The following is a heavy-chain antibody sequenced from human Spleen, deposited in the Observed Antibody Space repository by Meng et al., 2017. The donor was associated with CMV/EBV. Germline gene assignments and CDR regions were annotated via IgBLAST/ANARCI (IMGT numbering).Heavy chain of an antibody. Sequence: ASVKVSCKASGYTFSTYGITWVRQAPGQGLEWMGWISTYNGNTNYAQKLQGRVTMTTDTSTSTAYLELRSLRSDDTAVYYCAVVASSSQRDDFDIWGQGTMVTVSS. D-gene: IGHD6-19*01. CDR2: ISTYNGNT. V-gene: IGHV1-18*01. J-gene: IGHJ3*02. CDR1: GYTFSTYG. CDR3: AVVASSSQRDDFDI.